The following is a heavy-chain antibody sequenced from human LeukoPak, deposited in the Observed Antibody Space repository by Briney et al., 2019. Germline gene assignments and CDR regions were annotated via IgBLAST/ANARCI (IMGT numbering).Heavy chain of an antibody. Sequence: PGGSLRLSCIASGYTFRRYRTCWVRQAPGKGPEWVSGISDTGENIYYADSVSGRFTISRDNSKNTLYLQMNSLRTEDTAMYFCARARWYLDYWGQGTLVTVSS. D-gene: IGHD2-15*01. V-gene: IGHV3-23*01. CDR1: GYTFRRYR. CDR2: ISDTGENI. CDR3: ARARWYLDY. J-gene: IGHJ4*02.